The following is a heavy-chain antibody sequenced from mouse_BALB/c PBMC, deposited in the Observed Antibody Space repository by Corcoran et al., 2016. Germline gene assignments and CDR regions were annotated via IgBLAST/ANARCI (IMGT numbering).Heavy chain of an antibody. CDR2: INPYNDGT. V-gene: IGHV1S136*01. CDR3: ARLYPGIAMDY. CDR1: GYTFTSYV. J-gene: IGHJ4*01. Sequence: EDQLEQSGPELVKPGASVKMSCKASGYTFTSYVMHWVKQKPGQGLEWIGYINPYNDGTKYNEKFKGKDTLTSDKSSSTAYMELSSLTSEDSAVYYCARLYPGIAMDYWGQGTSVTVSS.